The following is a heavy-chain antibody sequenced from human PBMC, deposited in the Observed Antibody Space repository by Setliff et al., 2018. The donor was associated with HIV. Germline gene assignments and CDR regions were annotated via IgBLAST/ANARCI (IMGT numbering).Heavy chain of an antibody. CDR2: IYWDDDK. J-gene: IGHJ4*02. CDR1: GFLFSTNRVG. V-gene: IGHV2-5*02. Sequence: SGPTLVNPTQTLTLTCTFSGFLFSTNRVGVGWIRQPPGKALEWLALIYWDDDKRYSPSLVSRLTITKGTSKNQVVLTMTNMGPLDTGTYYCARLRSSTRALAGLDFLDYWGQGTLVTVSS. CDR3: ARLRSSTRALAGLDFLDY. D-gene: IGHD6-19*01.